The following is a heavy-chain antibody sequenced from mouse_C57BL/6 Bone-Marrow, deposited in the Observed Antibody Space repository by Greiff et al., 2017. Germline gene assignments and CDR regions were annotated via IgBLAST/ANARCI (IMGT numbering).Heavy chain of an antibody. CDR3: ARLDWYWYFDV. V-gene: IGHV5-12*01. CDR2: ISNGGGST. CDR1: GFTFSDYY. J-gene: IGHJ1*03. Sequence: EVKLMESGGGLVQPGGSLKLSCAASGFTFSDYYMYWVRQTPEKRLEWVAYISNGGGSTYYPDTVKGRFTISRDNAKNTLYLQMSRLKSEDTAMYYCARLDWYWYFDVWGTGTTVTVSS. D-gene: IGHD4-1*01.